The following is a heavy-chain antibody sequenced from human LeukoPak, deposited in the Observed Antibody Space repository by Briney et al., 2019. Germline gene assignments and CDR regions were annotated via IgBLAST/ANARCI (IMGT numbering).Heavy chain of an antibody. Sequence: PGGSLRLSCAASRFTFSVYLMTWVRQAPGKGLEWLANVAQDGSAQNYVDSLEGRFTVSRDNPRNTLYLQMHSLRAEDAAVYYCARVIGGAIDYWGQGTLVTVSS. J-gene: IGHJ4*02. CDR3: ARVIGGAIDY. CDR1: RFTFSVYL. CDR2: VAQDGSAQ. D-gene: IGHD1-26*01. V-gene: IGHV3-7*01.